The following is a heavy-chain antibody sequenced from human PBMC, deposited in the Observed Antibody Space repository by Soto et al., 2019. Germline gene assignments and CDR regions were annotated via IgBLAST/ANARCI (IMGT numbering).Heavy chain of an antibody. V-gene: IGHV3-23*01. CDR2: INFSGGST. Sequence: EVQLLESGGGLVQPGGSLRLSCAASGFTFSNYAMNWVRQAPGKGLEWVSLINFSGGSTDYADSVKGRFTISRDNSKNTLYLQMNSLRADDTAVYYCTKSLPRVVVTDPPSLWGQGTLVTVSS. CDR3: TKSLPRVVVTDPPSL. D-gene: IGHD2-21*02. J-gene: IGHJ4*02. CDR1: GFTFSNYA.